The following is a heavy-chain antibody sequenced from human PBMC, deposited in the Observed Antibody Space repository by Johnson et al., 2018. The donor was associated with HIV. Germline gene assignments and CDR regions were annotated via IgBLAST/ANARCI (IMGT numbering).Heavy chain of an antibody. J-gene: IGHJ3*02. CDR2: IRYDGSNK. D-gene: IGHD4-23*01. V-gene: IGHV3-30*02. Sequence: QVQLVESGGGVVQPGRSLRLSCAASGFTFSSYGMHWVRQAPGKGLEWVAFIRYDGSNKYYADSVKGRFTISRDNSKNTMYLQMNSLRAEDTAVYYCAKSPGKDHGGNSGGIDIWGQGTMVTVSA. CDR1: GFTFSSYG. CDR3: AKSPGKDHGGNSGGIDI.